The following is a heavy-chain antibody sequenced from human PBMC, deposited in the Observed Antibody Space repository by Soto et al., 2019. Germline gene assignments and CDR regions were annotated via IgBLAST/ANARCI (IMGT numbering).Heavy chain of an antibody. V-gene: IGHV4-59*08. Sequence: LETLSLTCTVSGGSISNYTGSRIRQPPGKELKWIGYTSYSGSTNYNPSLKSRVTISVDTSKNQFSLKLGSVTVADTAVYYCAIREPYYRYNWFDPRGQRTLVTVAS. J-gene: IGHJ5*02. CDR2: TSYSGST. CDR3: AIREPYYRYNWFDP. CDR1: GGSISNYT. D-gene: IGHD3-22*01.